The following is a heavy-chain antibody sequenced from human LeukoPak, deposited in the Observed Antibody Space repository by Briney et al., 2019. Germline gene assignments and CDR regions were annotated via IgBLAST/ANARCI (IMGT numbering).Heavy chain of an antibody. CDR2: IYYRGST. V-gene: IGHV4-59*08. CDR1: GGSISSYY. J-gene: IGHJ3*01. D-gene: IGHD6-19*01. Sequence: SETLSLTCTVSGGSISSYYWSWIRQPPGKGLEWIGYIYYRGSTNYNPSLKSRVTISVDTSKNQFSLKLSSVTGADTAVYSCAGPGIAVFRFWGPGTMVTVSS. CDR3: AGPGIAVFRF.